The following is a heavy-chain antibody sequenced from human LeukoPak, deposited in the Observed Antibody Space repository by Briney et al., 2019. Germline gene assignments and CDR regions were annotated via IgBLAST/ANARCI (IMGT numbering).Heavy chain of an antibody. J-gene: IGHJ4*02. V-gene: IGHV3-23*01. Sequence: GGSLRLSCAASGFTFSDCYMNWIRQAPGKGLEWVSGISGSGDRTDYADSVKGRFTISRDNSKNTLYLQMNSLRAEDTALYYCAPYTYYFDHWGQGTLVTVSS. CDR3: APYTYYFDH. D-gene: IGHD2-2*02. CDR1: GFTFSDCY. CDR2: ISGSGDRT.